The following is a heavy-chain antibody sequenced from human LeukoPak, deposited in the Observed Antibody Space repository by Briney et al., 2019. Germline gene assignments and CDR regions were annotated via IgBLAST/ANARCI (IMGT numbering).Heavy chain of an antibody. CDR3: TRRGSSSGWYFDY. CDR1: GGSFSGYY. V-gene: IGHV4-34*01. CDR2: INHSGST. D-gene: IGHD6-19*01. Sequence: SETLSLTCAVYGGSFSGYYWSWIRQPPGKGLEWIGEINHSGSTNYNPSLKSRVTMSVGTSKNQFSLKLSSVTAADTAVYYCTRRGSSSGWYFDYWGQGTLVTVSS. J-gene: IGHJ4*02.